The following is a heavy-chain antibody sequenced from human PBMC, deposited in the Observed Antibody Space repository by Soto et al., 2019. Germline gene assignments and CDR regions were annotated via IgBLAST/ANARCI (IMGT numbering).Heavy chain of an antibody. CDR1: GYTFTGHY. CDR3: ARDSLYCSSTSCNHWFDP. D-gene: IGHD2-2*01. J-gene: IGHJ5*02. CDR2: INPNSGGT. V-gene: IGHV1-2*02. Sequence: ASVKVSCKASGYTFTGHYMHWVRQAPGQGLEWMGWINPNSGGTNYAQKFQGRVTMTRDTSISTAYMELSRLRSDDTAVYYCARDSLYCSSTSCNHWFDPWGQGTLVTVSS.